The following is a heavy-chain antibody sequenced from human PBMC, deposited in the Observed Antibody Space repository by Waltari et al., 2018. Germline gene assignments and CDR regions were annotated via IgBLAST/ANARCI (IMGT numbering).Heavy chain of an antibody. J-gene: IGHJ6*02. CDR2: IYYSGGT. D-gene: IGHD6-13*01. V-gene: IGHV4-59*08. Sequence: QVQLQESGPGLVKPSETLSLTCTVPGGSISSYSWRWIRQPPGKGLEWIGDIYYSGGTNYHPSLKSRVTISVDTSKSQFSLKLSSVTAADTAVYYCAGGIAAAGTGDYYGMDVWGQGTTVTVSS. CDR3: AGGIAAAGTGDYYGMDV. CDR1: GGSISSYS.